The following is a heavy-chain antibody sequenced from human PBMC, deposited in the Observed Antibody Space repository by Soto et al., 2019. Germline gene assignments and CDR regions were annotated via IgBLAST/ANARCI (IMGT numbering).Heavy chain of an antibody. CDR3: ARGRRAMFDY. CDR2: IYYSGST. CDR1: GGSISSYY. J-gene: IGHJ4*02. V-gene: IGHV4-59*01. Sequence: QVQLQESGPGLVKPSETLSLTCTVSGGSISSYYWSWIRQPPGKGLEWIGYIYYSGSTNYNPSLKSRVTISVDTSKNQFSLQLSSVTAADTAVYYCARGRRAMFDYWGQGTLVTVSS.